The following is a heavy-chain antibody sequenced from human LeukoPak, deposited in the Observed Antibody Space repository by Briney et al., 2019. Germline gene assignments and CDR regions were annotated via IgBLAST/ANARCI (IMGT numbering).Heavy chain of an antibody. Sequence: GASVKVSCKASGYSFINYGISWVRQAPGQGLEWMGWISVNNGDTYFAQKLQGRVTMTTDTSTSTAYMELRSLRSDDTAVYYCAREGYTSGFPFDIWGQGTMVTVSS. D-gene: IGHD6-19*01. CDR3: AREGYTSGFPFDI. V-gene: IGHV1-18*01. CDR1: GYSFINYG. CDR2: ISVNNGDT. J-gene: IGHJ3*02.